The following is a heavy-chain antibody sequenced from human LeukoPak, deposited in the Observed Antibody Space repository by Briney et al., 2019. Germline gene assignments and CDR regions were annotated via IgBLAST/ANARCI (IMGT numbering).Heavy chain of an antibody. CDR2: ISGSGGST. D-gene: IGHD3-10*01. V-gene: IGHV3-23*01. Sequence: PGGSLRLSCAASGFTFSSYATSWVRQAPGKGLEWVSAISGSGGSTYYADSVKGRFTISRDNSKNTLYLQMNSLRAEDTAVYYCAKDWGYYYGSGSYAFDIWGQGTMVTVSS. CDR3: AKDWGYYYGSGSYAFDI. J-gene: IGHJ3*02. CDR1: GFTFSSYA.